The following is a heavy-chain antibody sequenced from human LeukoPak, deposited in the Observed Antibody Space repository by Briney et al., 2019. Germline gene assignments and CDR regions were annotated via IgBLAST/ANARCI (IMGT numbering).Heavy chain of an antibody. CDR1: GFTFSSYS. CDR2: ISSSSSYI. J-gene: IGHJ5*02. D-gene: IGHD1-26*01. CDR3: ARDVRYSGFFLRAPGGNWFDP. Sequence: PGGSLRLSCAASGFTFSSYSMNWLRQAPGKGLEWVSSISSSSSYIYYADSVKGRFTISRDNAKNSLYLQMNSLRAEDTAVYYCARDVRYSGFFLRAPGGNWFDPWGQGTLVTVSS. V-gene: IGHV3-21*01.